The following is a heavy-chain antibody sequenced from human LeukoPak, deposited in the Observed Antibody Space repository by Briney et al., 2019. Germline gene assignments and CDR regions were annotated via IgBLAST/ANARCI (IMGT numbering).Heavy chain of an antibody. V-gene: IGHV5-51*01. CDR3: ARRYHDYSGYSRQFDY. D-gene: IGHD3-22*01. CDR1: GYSFNTYW. CDR2: NYPGDSDT. Sequence: GESLKISCEGSGYSFNTYWIGWVRQVPGKGLEWIGINYPGDSDTRYSPSFQGQVTISADKSISTAYLQWSSLKTSDTAMYYCARRYHDYSGYSRQFDYWGQGTLVTVSS. J-gene: IGHJ4*02.